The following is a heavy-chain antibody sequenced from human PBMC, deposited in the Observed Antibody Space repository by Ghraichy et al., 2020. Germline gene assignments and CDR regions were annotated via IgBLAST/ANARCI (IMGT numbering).Heavy chain of an antibody. J-gene: IGHJ4*02. V-gene: IGHV3-74*01. CDR2: VNSDGTNT. Sequence: GGSLRLSCTASGFTFSYYWIHWVRQAPEKGLVWVSRVNSDGTNTIYADSVKGRFTISRDNAKNTLYLQMNSLRVEDTAVYYCARGDYWRTIDYWGQGVLVTVSS. D-gene: IGHD3-3*01. CDR3: ARGDYWRTIDY. CDR1: GFTFSYYW.